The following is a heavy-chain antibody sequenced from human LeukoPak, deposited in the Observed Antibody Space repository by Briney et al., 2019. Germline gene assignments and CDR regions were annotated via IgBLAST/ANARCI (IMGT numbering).Heavy chain of an antibody. CDR2: SYTSGST. J-gene: IGHJ5*02. D-gene: IGHD5-12*01. Sequence: PSETLSLTCTVSGGSISSYYWSWIRQPPGKGLEWIGYSYTSGSTNYNPSLKSRVTISVDTSKNQFSLKLSSVTAADTAVYYCARHVPGYSGYDPNWFDPWGQGTPVTVSS. CDR1: GGSISSYY. V-gene: IGHV4-4*09. CDR3: ARHVPGYSGYDPNWFDP.